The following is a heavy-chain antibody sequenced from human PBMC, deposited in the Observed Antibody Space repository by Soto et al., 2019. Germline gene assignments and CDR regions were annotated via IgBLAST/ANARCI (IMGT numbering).Heavy chain of an antibody. CDR1: GFTFSSYW. CDR3: ARRGLYYDYIWGSYRFVNGEYYFDY. CDR2: INSDGSST. Sequence: GGSLRLSCAASGFTFSSYWMHWVRQAPGKGLVWVSRINSDGSSTSYADSVKGRFTISRDNAKNTLYLQMNSLRAEDTAVYYCARRGLYYDYIWGSYRFVNGEYYFDYWGQGTLVTVSS. J-gene: IGHJ4*02. D-gene: IGHD3-16*02. V-gene: IGHV3-74*01.